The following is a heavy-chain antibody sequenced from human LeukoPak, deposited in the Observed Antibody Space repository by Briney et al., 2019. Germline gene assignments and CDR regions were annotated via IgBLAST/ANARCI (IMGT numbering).Heavy chain of an antibody. Sequence: SQTLSLTCAISGDSVSSNSAAWNWIRQSPSRGLEWLGRTYYRSKWYNDYAVSVKSRMTINPDTSKNQFSLQLNSVTPEDTAVYYCARGRLKQWLVRYADYYYGMDVWGQGTTVTVSS. CDR3: ARGRLKQWLVRYADYYYGMDV. CDR1: GDSVSSNSAA. D-gene: IGHD6-19*01. J-gene: IGHJ6*02. CDR2: TYYRSKWYN. V-gene: IGHV6-1*01.